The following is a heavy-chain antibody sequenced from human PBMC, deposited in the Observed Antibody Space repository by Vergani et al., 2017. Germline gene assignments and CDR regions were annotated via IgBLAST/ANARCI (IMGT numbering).Heavy chain of an antibody. CDR3: ARGGYSYDYYYYYYMDV. D-gene: IGHD5-18*01. CDR2: IKQDGSEK. Sequence: EVQLVESGGGLVQPGGSLRLSCAASGFPFSSYWMSWVRQAPGKGLEWVANIKQDGSEKYYVDSVKGRFTISRDNAKNSLYLQMNSLRAEDTAVYYCARGGYSYDYYYYYYMDVWGKGTTVTVSS. V-gene: IGHV3-7*01. J-gene: IGHJ6*03. CDR1: GFPFSSYW.